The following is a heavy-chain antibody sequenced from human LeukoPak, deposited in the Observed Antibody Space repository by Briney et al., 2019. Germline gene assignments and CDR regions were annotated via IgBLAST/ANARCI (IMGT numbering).Heavy chain of an antibody. D-gene: IGHD3/OR15-3a*01. CDR3: ARDLRGTGYNFDY. CDR2: IRYDGSNK. V-gene: IGHV3-30*02. J-gene: IGHJ4*02. CDR1: GFTFSSYG. Sequence: GGSLRLSCAASGFTFSSYGMHWVRQAPGKGLEWVAFIRYDGSNKYYADSVKGRFTISRDNSKNTLYLQMNSLRAEDTAVYYCARDLRGTGYNFDYWGQGTLVTVSS.